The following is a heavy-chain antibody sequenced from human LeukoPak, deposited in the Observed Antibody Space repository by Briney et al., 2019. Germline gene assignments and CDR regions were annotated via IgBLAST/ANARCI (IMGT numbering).Heavy chain of an antibody. J-gene: IGHJ4*02. CDR1: GLTFSSYS. CDR3: ARGLRYFDWSGRFDY. Sequence: KPGGSLRLSCAASGLTFSSYSMNWVRQAPGKGLEWVSSISSSSSYIYYADSVKGRFTISRDNAKNSLYLQMNSLRAEDTAVYYCARGLRYFDWSGRFDYWGQGTLVTVSS. CDR2: ISSSSSYI. D-gene: IGHD3-9*01. V-gene: IGHV3-21*01.